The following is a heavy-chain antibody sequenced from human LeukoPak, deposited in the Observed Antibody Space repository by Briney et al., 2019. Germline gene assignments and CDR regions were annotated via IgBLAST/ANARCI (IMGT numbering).Heavy chain of an antibody. CDR1: GFTFSNYM. CDR3: ARDLGGRAGY. Sequence: GGSLRLSCAASGFTFSNYMMHWVRQAPGKGLVWVSRSNEDGTITNYADSVKGRFTISRDKNTLFLQMNSLRVEDTAIYYCARDLGGRAGYWGQGSLVTVSS. D-gene: IGHD1-26*01. J-gene: IGHJ4*02. V-gene: IGHV3-74*01. CDR2: SNEDGTIT.